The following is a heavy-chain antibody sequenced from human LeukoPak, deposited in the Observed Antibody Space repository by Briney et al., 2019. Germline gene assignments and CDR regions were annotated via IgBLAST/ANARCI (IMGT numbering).Heavy chain of an antibody. Sequence: SQTLSLTCAVSGGSISSGGYSWSWIRQPPGKGLEWIGYIYHSGSTYYNPSLKSRVTISVDRSKNQFSLKLSSVTAADTAAYYCARAPHRGRIDYWGQGTLVTVSS. D-gene: IGHD2-21*01. J-gene: IGHJ4*02. CDR3: ARAPHRGRIDY. CDR2: IYHSGST. V-gene: IGHV4-30-2*01. CDR1: GGSISSGGYS.